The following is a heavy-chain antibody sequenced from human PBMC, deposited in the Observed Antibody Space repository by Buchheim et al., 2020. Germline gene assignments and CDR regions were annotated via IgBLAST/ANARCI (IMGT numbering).Heavy chain of an antibody. V-gene: IGHV3-30*04. CDR1: GFTFSNYA. CDR3: ARRSSSSYWYFDL. D-gene: IGHD6-13*01. J-gene: IGHJ2*01. Sequence: QVQLVESGGGVVQPGRSLRLSCAASGFTFSNYAMHWVRQAPGKGLEWMAPISYDGRNEYYASSVKGRVTISSDNYKNQLYLQMNSLRTEDTAVYYCARRSSSSYWYFDLWGRGTL. CDR2: ISYDGRNE.